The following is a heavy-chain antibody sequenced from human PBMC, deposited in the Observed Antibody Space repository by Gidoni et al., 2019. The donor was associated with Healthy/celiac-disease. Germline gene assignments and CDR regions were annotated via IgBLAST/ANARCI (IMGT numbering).Heavy chain of an antibody. CDR1: GGTFSSYA. D-gene: IGHD5-12*01. CDR3: ARGGWGEYSGYDFYYYYGMDV. V-gene: IGHV1-69*09. Sequence: QVQLVQSGAEVKKPGSSVKVSFKASGGTFSSYAISRVRQAPGQGLEWMGRIIPILGIANYAQKFQGRVTITADKSTSTAYMELSSLRSEDTAVYYCARGGWGEYSGYDFYYYYGMDVWGQGTTVTVSS. J-gene: IGHJ6*02. CDR2: IIPILGIA.